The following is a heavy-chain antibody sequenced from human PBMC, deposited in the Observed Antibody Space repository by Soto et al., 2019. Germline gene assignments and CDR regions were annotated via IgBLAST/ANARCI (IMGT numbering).Heavy chain of an antibody. CDR3: ARGPGSSSWDNWFDH. Sequence: SETLSLTCTVSGGSISSYYWSWIRQPPGKGLEWIGYIYYSGSTNYNPSLKSRVTISVDTSKNQFSLKLSSVTAADTAVYYCARGPGSSSWDNWFDHWGQGTLVTVSS. D-gene: IGHD6-13*01. CDR1: GGSISSYY. CDR2: IYYSGST. V-gene: IGHV4-59*01. J-gene: IGHJ5*02.